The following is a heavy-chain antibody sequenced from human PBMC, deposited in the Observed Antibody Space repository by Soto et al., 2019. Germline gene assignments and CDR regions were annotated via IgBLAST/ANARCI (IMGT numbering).Heavy chain of an antibody. J-gene: IGHJ4*02. CDR1: GFTFSNYY. CDR3: AGSSYYPYCVEY. CDR2: ISSSSSYT. V-gene: IGHV3-11*03. D-gene: IGHD3-22*01. Sequence: GGSLRLSCAASGFTFSNYYMSWIRQAPGKGLEWVSYISSSSSYTNYADSVKGRFTISRDNAKNSLHLQMNSLRAEDTAVYYCAGSSYYPYCVEYWGKGTLVTVPS.